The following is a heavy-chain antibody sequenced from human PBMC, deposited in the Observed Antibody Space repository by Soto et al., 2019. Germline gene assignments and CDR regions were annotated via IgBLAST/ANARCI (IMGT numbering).Heavy chain of an antibody. J-gene: IGHJ4*02. V-gene: IGHV1-2*04. D-gene: IGHD4-17*01. CDR1: GYTFTGYY. Sequence: QVQLVQSGAEVKKPGASVKVSCKASGYTFTGYYMHWVRQAPGQGLEWMVWINPNSGGTNYAQKFQGWVTMTRDTSLSTAYMELSRLRSDDTAVYYCARGGGMTKVTTNYFDYWGQGPLVTVSS. CDR2: INPNSGGT. CDR3: ARGGGMTKVTTNYFDY.